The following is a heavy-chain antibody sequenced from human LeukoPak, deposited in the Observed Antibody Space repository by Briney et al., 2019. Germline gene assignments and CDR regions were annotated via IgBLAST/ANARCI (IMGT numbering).Heavy chain of an antibody. CDR1: GGSISTYY. V-gene: IGHV4-59*01. CDR2: SYYSAST. D-gene: IGHD3-22*01. Sequence: KPSETLSLTGTVYGGSISTYYWSWLRQPPGKGREWIGYSYYSASTNYIPPLKGLGTISVDTSKHQFSLKLSSVAPADTAVYYCARGRYYDSGGYYLNDAFDIWGQGTMVTVSS. J-gene: IGHJ3*02. CDR3: ARGRYYDSGGYYLNDAFDI.